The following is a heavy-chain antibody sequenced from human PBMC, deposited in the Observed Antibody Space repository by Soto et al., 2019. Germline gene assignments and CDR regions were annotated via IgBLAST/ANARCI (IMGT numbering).Heavy chain of an antibody. V-gene: IGHV1-69*08. CDR2: IIPILGIA. CDR3: AREEYYYGSGALFDY. D-gene: IGHD3-10*01. Sequence: QVKLVQSGAEVKKPGSSVKVSCKASGGTFSSYTISWVRQAPGQGLEWMGRIIPILGIANYAQKFQGRVTITADKSTSTAYMELSSLRSEDTAVYYCAREEYYYGSGALFDYWGQGTLVTVSS. J-gene: IGHJ4*02. CDR1: GGTFSSYT.